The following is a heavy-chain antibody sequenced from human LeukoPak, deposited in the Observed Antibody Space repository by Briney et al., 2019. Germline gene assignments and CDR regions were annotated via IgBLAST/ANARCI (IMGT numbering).Heavy chain of an antibody. CDR1: GFTFNNYA. J-gene: IGHJ4*02. Sequence: GGSLRLSCAASGFTFNNYAMHWVRQAPGKGLEYVSGISSNGVSAYYANSVKGRFTISRDNSKNTLYLQMASLTAEDMAVYYCARRFASSQFFSDYWGQGALVTVSS. CDR3: ARRFASSQFFSDY. D-gene: IGHD2-2*01. CDR2: ISSNGVSA. V-gene: IGHV3-64*01.